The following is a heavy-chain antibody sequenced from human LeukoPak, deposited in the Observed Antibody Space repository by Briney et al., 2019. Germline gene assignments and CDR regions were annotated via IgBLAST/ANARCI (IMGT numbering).Heavy chain of an antibody. Sequence: GASVKVSCKASGGTFSSYGISWVRQAPGQGLEWMGGIIPIFGTANYAQKFQGRVTITADESTSTAYMELSSLRSEDTAVYYCAREWDYDSSGFYYYYWGQGTLVTVSS. V-gene: IGHV1-69*13. CDR3: AREWDYDSSGFYYYY. D-gene: IGHD3-22*01. CDR1: GGTFSSYG. CDR2: IIPIFGTA. J-gene: IGHJ4*02.